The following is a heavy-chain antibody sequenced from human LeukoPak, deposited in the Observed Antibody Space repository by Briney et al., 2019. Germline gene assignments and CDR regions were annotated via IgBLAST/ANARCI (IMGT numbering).Heavy chain of an antibody. V-gene: IGHV3-21*01. J-gene: IGHJ3*02. Sequence: GGSLRLSCAASGFAFSDYWMSWVRQAPGKGLEWVSSISSSSSYIYYADSVKGRFTISSDNAKNSLYLQMNSLRAEDTAVYYCARRYYYGSGSYSIWGQGTMVTVSS. CDR3: ARRYYYGSGSYSI. CDR2: ISSSSSYI. CDR1: GFAFSDYW. D-gene: IGHD3-10*01.